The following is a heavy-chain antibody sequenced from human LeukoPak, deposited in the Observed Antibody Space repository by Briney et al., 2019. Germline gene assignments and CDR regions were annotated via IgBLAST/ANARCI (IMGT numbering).Heavy chain of an antibody. CDR3: ARGNSVGATSIDY. CDR2: IYHSGST. D-gene: IGHD1-26*01. V-gene: IGHV4-30-2*01. Sequence: PSQTLSLTCTVSGGSISSGGYYWSWIRQPPGKGLERIGYIYHSGSTYYNPSLKSRVTISVDRSKNQFSLKLSSVTAADTAVYYCARGNSVGATSIDYWGQGTLVTVSS. J-gene: IGHJ4*02. CDR1: GGSISSGGYY.